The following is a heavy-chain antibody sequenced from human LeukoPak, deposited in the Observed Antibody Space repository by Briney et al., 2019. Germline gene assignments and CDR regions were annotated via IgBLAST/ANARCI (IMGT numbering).Heavy chain of an antibody. Sequence: GASVKVSCKASDFSFTSYGMSWVRQAPGQGLEWMGGIIPIFGTANYAQKFQGRVTITADESTSTAYMELSSLRSEDTAVYYCARAVAPLGPFDYWGQGTLVIVSS. CDR1: DFSFTSYG. J-gene: IGHJ4*02. CDR3: ARAVAPLGPFDY. CDR2: IIPIFGTA. D-gene: IGHD3-16*01. V-gene: IGHV1-69*13.